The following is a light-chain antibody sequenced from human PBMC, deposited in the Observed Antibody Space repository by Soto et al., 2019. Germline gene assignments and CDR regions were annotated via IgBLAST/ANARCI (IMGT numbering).Light chain of an antibody. Sequence: QSVLTQPPSASGTPGQRVTISCTGSGSNIGGNTVNWYQQLPGTAPKLLIYNNDQRPSGVPDRFSGSKSGTSVSLAISGLQSEDEADYYCAAWDDRLNGRVFGGGTKLTVL. CDR1: GSNIGGNT. J-gene: IGLJ3*02. CDR2: NND. V-gene: IGLV1-44*01. CDR3: AAWDDRLNGRV.